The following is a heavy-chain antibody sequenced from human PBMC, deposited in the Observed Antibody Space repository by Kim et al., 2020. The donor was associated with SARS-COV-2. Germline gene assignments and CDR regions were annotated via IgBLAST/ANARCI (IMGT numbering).Heavy chain of an antibody. Sequence: GGSLRLSCAASGFTFSSYAMSWVRQAPGKGLEWVSAISGSGGSTYYADSVKGRFTISRDNSKNTLYLQMNSLRAEDTAVYYCAKDTYGSGSYSMDVWGQGTTVTVSS. CDR3: AKDTYGSGSYSMDV. V-gene: IGHV3-23*01. J-gene: IGHJ6*02. CDR1: GFTFSSYA. D-gene: IGHD3-10*01. CDR2: ISGSGGST.